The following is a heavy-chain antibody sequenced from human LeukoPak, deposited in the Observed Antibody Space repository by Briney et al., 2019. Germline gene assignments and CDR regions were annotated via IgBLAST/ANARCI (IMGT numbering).Heavy chain of an antibody. CDR2: TYYRSRWYN. Sequence: SQTLSLTCAISGDSVSSSSAAWNWIRQSPWRGLEWLGRTYYRSRWYNDFAVSVQSRISINPDTSKNQFSLQLNAVTPDDTAVYYCAREIGTRIPFDYWGQGILVTV. CDR1: GDSVSSSSAA. D-gene: IGHD2-2*02. V-gene: IGHV6-1*01. CDR3: AREIGTRIPFDY. J-gene: IGHJ4*02.